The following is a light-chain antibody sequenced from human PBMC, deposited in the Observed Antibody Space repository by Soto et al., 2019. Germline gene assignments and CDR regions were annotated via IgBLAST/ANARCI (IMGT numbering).Light chain of an antibody. CDR2: EVS. CDR1: SSDFGNYQF. V-gene: IGLV2-23*02. CDR3: TSFSSITPEV. J-gene: IGLJ2*01. Sequence: QSVLTQPASVSGSPGQSITISCTGTSSDFGNYQFVSWYQQHPGKVPKLILFEVSKRPSGVSGRFSGSKSGNTASLTISGLQAEDEADYYCTSFSSITPEVFGGGTKLTVL.